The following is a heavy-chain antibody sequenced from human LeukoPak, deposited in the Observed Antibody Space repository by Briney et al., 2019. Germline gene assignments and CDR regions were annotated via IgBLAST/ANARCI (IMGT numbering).Heavy chain of an antibody. D-gene: IGHD2-2*01. CDR2: IFVGSGNT. J-gene: IGHJ6*04. CDR3: AATTIVVPAALYYYYGMDV. CDR1: GFTFTSSA. Sequence: SVKVSCKASGFTFTSSAVQWVRQARGQRLEWIGCIFVGSGNTNYAQKFQERVTITRDMSTSAAYMELSSLRSEDTAVYYCAATTIVVPAALYYYYGMDVWGKGTTVTVSS. V-gene: IGHV1-58*01.